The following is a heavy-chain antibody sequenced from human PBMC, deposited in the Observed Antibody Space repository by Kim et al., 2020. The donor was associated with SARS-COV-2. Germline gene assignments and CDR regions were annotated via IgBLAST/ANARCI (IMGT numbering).Heavy chain of an antibody. CDR1: GFTFSSYE. CDR3: ARGVGVICVYFDGMDV. CDR2: ISSSGSTT. Sequence: GGSLRLSCAASGFTFSSYEMNWVRQAPGKGLEWVSYISSSGSTTYYADSVKGRFTISRDNAKNTLYLQMNSLRAEDTAVYYCARGVGVICVYFDGMDVWGQGTTVTVSS. V-gene: IGHV3-48*03. D-gene: IGHD3-3*01. J-gene: IGHJ6*02.